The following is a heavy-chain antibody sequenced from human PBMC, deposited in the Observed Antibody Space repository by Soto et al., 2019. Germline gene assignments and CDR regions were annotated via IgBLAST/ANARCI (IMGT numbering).Heavy chain of an antibody. CDR2: ISADNGNT. CDR3: ATLYCSTSSCQLDY. Sequence: ASVKVSCKASGYTFTSYGISWVRQAPGQGLGWMGWISADNGNTNYAQMLQGRVTMTTDTSTRTAYMELRSLRSDDTAVYYCATLYCSTSSCQLDYWGQGTLVTVSS. V-gene: IGHV1-18*01. D-gene: IGHD2-2*01. CDR1: GYTFTSYG. J-gene: IGHJ4*02.